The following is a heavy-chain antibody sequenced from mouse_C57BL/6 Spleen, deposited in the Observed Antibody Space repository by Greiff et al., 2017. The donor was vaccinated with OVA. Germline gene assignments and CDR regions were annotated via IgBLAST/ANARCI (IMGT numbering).Heavy chain of an antibody. V-gene: IGHV1-76*01. CDR3: AREDGSSFAY. CDR2: IYPGSGNT. D-gene: IGHD1-1*01. J-gene: IGHJ3*01. CDR1: GYTFTDYY. Sequence: VKLMESGAELVRPGASVKLSCKASGYTFTDYYINWVKQRPGQGLEWIARIYPGSGNTYYNEKFKGKATLTAEKSSSTAYMQLSSLTSEDSAVYFCAREDGSSFAYWGQGTLVTVSA.